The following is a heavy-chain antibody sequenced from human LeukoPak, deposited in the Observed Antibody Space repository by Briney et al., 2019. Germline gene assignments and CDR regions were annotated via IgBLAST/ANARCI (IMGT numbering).Heavy chain of an antibody. Sequence: VKVSCKASGGTFSSYAISWVRQAPGQGLEWMGGIIPIFGTANYAQKFQGRVTITADESTSTAYMELSSLRSEDTAMYYCASPWEEGYCSGGSCYSFDYWGQGTLVTVSS. CDR2: IIPIFGTA. CDR1: GGTFSSYA. CDR3: ASPWEEGYCSGGSCYSFDY. D-gene: IGHD2-15*01. J-gene: IGHJ4*02. V-gene: IGHV1-69*13.